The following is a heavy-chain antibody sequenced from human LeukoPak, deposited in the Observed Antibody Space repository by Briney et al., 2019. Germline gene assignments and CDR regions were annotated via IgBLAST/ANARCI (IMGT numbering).Heavy chain of an antibody. Sequence: GGSLRLSCAASGFTFSSYSMNWVRQAPGKGLEWVAVISYDGSNKYYADSVKGRFTISRDNSKNTLYLQMNSLRAEDTAVYYCAPLQGMAAAEGNWFDPWGQGTLVTVSS. CDR2: ISYDGSNK. D-gene: IGHD6-13*01. J-gene: IGHJ5*02. V-gene: IGHV3-30*03. CDR3: APLQGMAAAEGNWFDP. CDR1: GFTFSSYS.